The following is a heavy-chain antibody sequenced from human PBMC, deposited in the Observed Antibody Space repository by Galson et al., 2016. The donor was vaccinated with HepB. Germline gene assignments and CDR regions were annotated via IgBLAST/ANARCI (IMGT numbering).Heavy chain of an antibody. CDR1: GFIVSSHY. CDR3: ARYPGRIAAAGHLDS. Sequence: SLRLSCAGSGFIVSSHYMNWVRQPPGGGLEWVAIIYSGGATYYADSVKGRFTISRDNPKNSVYLQMNSLRAEDTAVYYCARYPGRIAAAGHLDSWGQGTLVTVSS. CDR2: IYSGGAT. D-gene: IGHD6-13*01. J-gene: IGHJ5*01. V-gene: IGHV3-53*01.